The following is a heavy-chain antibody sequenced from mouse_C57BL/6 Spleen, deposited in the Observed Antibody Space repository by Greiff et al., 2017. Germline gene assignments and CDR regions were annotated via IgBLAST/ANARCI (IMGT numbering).Heavy chain of an antibody. CDR1: GYTFTSYW. D-gene: IGHD1-1*01. Sequence: QVQLQQPGAELVMPGASVKLSCKASGYTFTSYWMHWVKQRPGQGLEWIGEIDPSDSYTNYNQKFKGKSTLTVDKSSSTAYMQLSSLTSEDSAVYYCARGSSHYYAMDYWGQGTLVTVST. J-gene: IGHJ4*01. V-gene: IGHV1-69*01. CDR3: ARGSSHYYAMDY. CDR2: IDPSDSYT.